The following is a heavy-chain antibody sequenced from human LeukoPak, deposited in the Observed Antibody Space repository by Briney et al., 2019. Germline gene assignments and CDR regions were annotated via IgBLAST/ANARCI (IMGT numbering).Heavy chain of an antibody. D-gene: IGHD5-18*01. J-gene: IGHJ6*03. V-gene: IGHV1-69*05. CDR1: GGTFSSYA. CDR3: ARAPLVDTAMVSYYYYYMDV. Sequence: SVKVSCKASGGTFSSYAISWVRQAPGQGLEWMGGIIPIFGTANYAQKFQGRVTITTDESTSTAYMELSSLRSEDTAVYYCARAPLVDTAMVSYYYYYMDVWGKGTTVTVSS. CDR2: IIPIFGTA.